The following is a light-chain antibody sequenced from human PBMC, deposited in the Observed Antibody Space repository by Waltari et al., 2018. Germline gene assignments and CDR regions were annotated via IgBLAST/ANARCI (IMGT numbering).Light chain of an antibody. J-gene: IGLJ2*01. V-gene: IGLV2-11*01. Sequence: QSALTQPRSVSASLRQSVTISCTGTASDVGGYNYVPWSQQRPGEAPQLIIYDVTPRPSGVPDRFSGSKSGSAASLTISGLQAEDEADYYCCSYAGRVTLVLFGGGTKLTVL. CDR3: CSYAGRVTLVL. CDR2: DVT. CDR1: ASDVGGYNY.